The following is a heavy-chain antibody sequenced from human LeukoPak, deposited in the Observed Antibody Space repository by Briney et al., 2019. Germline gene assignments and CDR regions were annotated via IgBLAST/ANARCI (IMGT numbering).Heavy chain of an antibody. J-gene: IGHJ4*02. CDR3: ARGSGYNWNDPPLDY. CDR2: ISSSSSTI. Sequence: GGSLRLSCAASGFTFSSYSMNWVRQAPGKGLEWVSYISSSSSTIYYADSVKGRFTISRDNAKNSLYLQMNSLRAEDTAVHYCARGSGYNWNDPPLDYWGQGTLVTVSS. CDR1: GFTFSSYS. V-gene: IGHV3-48*04. D-gene: IGHD1-20*01.